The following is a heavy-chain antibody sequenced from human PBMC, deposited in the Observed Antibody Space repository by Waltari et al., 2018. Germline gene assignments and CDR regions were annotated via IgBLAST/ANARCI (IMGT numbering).Heavy chain of an antibody. D-gene: IGHD1-1*01. V-gene: IGHV3-30*02. Sequence: QVHLVESGGGVVQPGGSLRLSCAASGFTCGDYGMHWVRQAPGKGLEWVAFIRYDASDIYYRDSVKGRFTISRDNSKNTLFLQMSSLRPEDTAVYYCAKVGVGLTTWYPFDVWGQGTMVTVSS. CDR3: AKVGVGLTTWYPFDV. CDR2: IRYDASDI. J-gene: IGHJ3*01. CDR1: GFTCGDYG.